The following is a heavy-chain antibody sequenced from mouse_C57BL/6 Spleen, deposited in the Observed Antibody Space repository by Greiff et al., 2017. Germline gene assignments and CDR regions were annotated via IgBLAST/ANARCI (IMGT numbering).Heavy chain of an antibody. CDR3: ARDAGGFDY. CDR1: GFTFSDFY. V-gene: IGHV7-1*01. J-gene: IGHJ2*01. CDR2: SRNKANDYTT. Sequence: EVHLVESGGGLVQSGRSLRLSCATSGFTFSDFYMEWVRQAPGKGLEWIAASRNKANDYTTEYSASVKGRFIVSRDTSQSILYLQMNALRAEDTAIYYCARDAGGFDYWGQGTTLTVSS.